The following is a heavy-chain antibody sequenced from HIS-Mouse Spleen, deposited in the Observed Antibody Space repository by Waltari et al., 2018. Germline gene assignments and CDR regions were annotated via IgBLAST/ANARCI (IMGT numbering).Heavy chain of an antibody. CDR2: IYSGGST. CDR3: ARHYYYGSVSYYFDY. D-gene: IGHD3-10*01. J-gene: IGHJ4*02. Sequence: EVQLVETGGGLIQPGGSLRLSCAASGFTVSSNYMSWVRQAPGKGLGWGPVIYSGGSTYDADSVKGRFTISRDNSKNTLYLQMNSLRAEDTAVYYCARHYYYGSVSYYFDYWGQGTLVTVSS. V-gene: IGHV3-53*02. CDR1: GFTVSSNY.